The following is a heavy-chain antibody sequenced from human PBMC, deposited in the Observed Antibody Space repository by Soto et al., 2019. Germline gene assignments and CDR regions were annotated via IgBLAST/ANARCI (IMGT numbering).Heavy chain of an antibody. CDR2: IWYDGSNK. CDR1: GFTFSNYA. D-gene: IGHD4-17*01. V-gene: IGHV3-33*01. CDR3: ASCHDYGDHAADY. Sequence: QVQLVESGGGVVQPGRSLRLSCTASGFTFSNYAMHWVRQAPGMGLEWVAVIWYDGSNKYYADSVKGRFTISRDNSENTLYLQRHSRRAEDTAVYYGASCHDYGDHAADYWGQGTLVTVSS. J-gene: IGHJ4*02.